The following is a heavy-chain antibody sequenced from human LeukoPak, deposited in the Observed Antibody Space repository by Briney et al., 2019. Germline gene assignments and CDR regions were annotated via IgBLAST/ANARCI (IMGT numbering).Heavy chain of an antibody. J-gene: IGHJ4*02. V-gene: IGHV3-23*01. CDR2: ISGSGGST. CDR3: TRGDLIVVKTRFFDY. Sequence: GGSLRLSCAASGFSFSSYAMSWVRQAPGKGLEWVSAISGSGGSTYYADSVKGRFTISRDNAENSLYLRMSSLRAEDTAVYYCTRGDLIVVKTRFFDYWGQGTRVTVSS. CDR1: GFSFSSYA. D-gene: IGHD2-21*01.